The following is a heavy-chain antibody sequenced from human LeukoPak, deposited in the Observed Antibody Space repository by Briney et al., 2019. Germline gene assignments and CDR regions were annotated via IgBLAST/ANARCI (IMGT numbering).Heavy chain of an antibody. D-gene: IGHD7-27*01. CDR2: VSPISGDT. CDR1: GYTFTTHD. J-gene: IGHJ4*02. V-gene: IGHV1-8*01. Sequence: ASVKVSCKASGYTFTTHDINWVRQATGQGLEWLGWVSPISGDTGYAQKFQGRVTMTSDSSISTAYMELSSLRSEDTAIYYCVRTPPNWGFDYWGQGTLVTVSS. CDR3: VRTPPNWGFDY.